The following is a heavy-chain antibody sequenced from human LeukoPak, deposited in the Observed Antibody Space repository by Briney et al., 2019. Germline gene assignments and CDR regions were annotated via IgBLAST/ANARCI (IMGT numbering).Heavy chain of an antibody. V-gene: IGHV4-39*02. Sequence: PSGTLSLTCTASGASISSSNYYWGWIRQPPGKGLEWIGTIYYTGSPYYNPSLRGRVSMSVDKSKNHVSLNLNSVTAADTAVYYCARNCSSGNCYSGAFDIWGQETTVTVSS. CDR3: ARNCSSGNCYSGAFDI. J-gene: IGHJ3*02. CDR2: IYYTGSP. CDR1: GASISSSNYY. D-gene: IGHD2-15*01.